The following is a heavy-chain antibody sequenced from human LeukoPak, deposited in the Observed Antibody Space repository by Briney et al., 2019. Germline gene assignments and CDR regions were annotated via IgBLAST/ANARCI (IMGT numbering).Heavy chain of an antibody. CDR2: IYYSGST. V-gene: IGHV4-39*01. J-gene: IGHJ4*02. Sequence: SXXLSLTCTVSGGSISSSSYYWGWIRQPPGKGLEWIGSIYYSGSTYYNPSLKSRVTISVDTSKNQFSLKLSSVTAADTAVYYCARPGPQYYDSSGYYQNWGQGTLVTVSS. CDR3: ARPGPQYYDSSGYYQN. D-gene: IGHD3-22*01. CDR1: GGSISSSSYY.